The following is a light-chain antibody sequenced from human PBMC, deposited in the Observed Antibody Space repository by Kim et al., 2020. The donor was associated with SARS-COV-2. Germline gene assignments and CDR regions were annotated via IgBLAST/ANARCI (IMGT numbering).Light chain of an antibody. J-gene: IGLJ1*01. CDR1: SSNVGAGYD. V-gene: IGLV1-40*01. Sequence: VTIACTGSSSNVGAGYDVHWYQQLPGTAPKLLICGNSNRPSGVPDRFSGSKSGTSASLAITGLQAEDEADYYCQSYDSSLSGSYVFGTGTKVTVL. CDR2: GNS. CDR3: QSYDSSLSGSYV.